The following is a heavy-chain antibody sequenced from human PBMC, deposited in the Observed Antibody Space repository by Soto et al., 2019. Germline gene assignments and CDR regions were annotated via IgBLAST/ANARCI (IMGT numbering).Heavy chain of an antibody. CDR2: ISSSSSYI. CDR3: ARDPASRRIAAAGRGGMDV. CDR1: GFTFSSYS. V-gene: IGHV3-21*01. Sequence: GGSLRLSCAASGFTFSSYSMNWVRQAPGKGLEWVSSISSSSSYIYYADSVKGRFTISRDNAKNSLYLQMNSLRAEDTAVYYCARDPASRRIAAAGRGGMDVWGQGTTVTVSS. J-gene: IGHJ6*02. D-gene: IGHD6-13*01.